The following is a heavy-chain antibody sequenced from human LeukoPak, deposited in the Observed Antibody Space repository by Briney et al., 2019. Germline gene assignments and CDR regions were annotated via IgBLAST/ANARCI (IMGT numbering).Heavy chain of an antibody. CDR1: GFTFSSYA. D-gene: IGHD3-10*01. CDR3: ARELSSTYGSGSYFDI. CDR2: IYSAGGT. V-gene: IGHV3-53*01. Sequence: GGSLRLSCAASGFTFSSYAMHWVRQAPGKGLEWVSVIYSAGGTYYADSVKGRFTISRDNSKNTLYLQMNRLRAEDTAVYYCARELSSTYGSGSYFDIWGQGTMVTVSS. J-gene: IGHJ3*02.